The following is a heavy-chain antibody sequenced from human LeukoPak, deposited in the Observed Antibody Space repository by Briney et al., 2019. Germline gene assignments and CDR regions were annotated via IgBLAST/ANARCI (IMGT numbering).Heavy chain of an antibody. CDR1: GYSISSGYY. Sequence: PSETLSLTCTVSGYSISSGYYWGWIRQPPGKRLEWIGYIYHSGITYYNSSFKSRVTISVDTSKNQFSLKLSAVTAADTAVYYCARHSGSYPLDYWGQGTLVTVSS. CDR2: IYHSGIT. V-gene: IGHV4-38-2*02. CDR3: ARHSGSYPLDY. J-gene: IGHJ4*02. D-gene: IGHD1-26*01.